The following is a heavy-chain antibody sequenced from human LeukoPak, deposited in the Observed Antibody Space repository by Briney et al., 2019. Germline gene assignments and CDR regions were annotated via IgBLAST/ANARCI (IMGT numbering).Heavy chain of an antibody. D-gene: IGHD5-18*01. CDR3: AKDTAQGYTYGTIEQDY. V-gene: IGHV3-23*01. CDR1: GFTFSSYA. Sequence: GGSLRLSCAASGFTFSSYAMSWVRQAPGKGLEWVSVVSVSGEITHYADSVKGRFTISRDNSKNTVYLQMNSLRAEGSAVYYCAKDTAQGYTYGTIEQDYWGQGTRVTVSS. J-gene: IGHJ4*02. CDR2: VSVSGEIT.